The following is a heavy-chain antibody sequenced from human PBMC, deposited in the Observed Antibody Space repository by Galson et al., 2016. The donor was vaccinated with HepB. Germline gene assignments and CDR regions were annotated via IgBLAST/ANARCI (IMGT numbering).Heavy chain of an antibody. CDR1: GFTFSNLA. Sequence: SLRLSCAASGFTFSNLAMTWVRQAPGKGLEWISGISGKGDSTYYADSVKGRFTVSRDNSKNTLHLHMNSLRVDDTAVYYCANLGSGSFRWYFYGMEVWGKGTTLTLPS. J-gene: IGHJ6*04. CDR2: ISGKGDST. D-gene: IGHD3-10*01. V-gene: IGHV3-23*01. CDR3: ANLGSGSFRWYFYGMEV.